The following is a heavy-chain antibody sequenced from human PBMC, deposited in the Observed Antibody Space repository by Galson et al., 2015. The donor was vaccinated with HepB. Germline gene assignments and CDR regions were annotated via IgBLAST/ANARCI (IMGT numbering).Heavy chain of an antibody. CDR2: LDWDDDK. D-gene: IGHD6-19*01. CDR1: GFSLSTSGMR. Sequence: PALVKPTQTLTLTCTFSGFSLSTSGMRVSWIRQPPGKALEWLARLDWDDDKFYSTSLKTRLTISKDTSKNQVVLTMTNMDPVDTATYYCARMRAVAGTYYFDYWGQGTLVTVSS. CDR3: ARMRAVAGTYYFDY. J-gene: IGHJ4*02. V-gene: IGHV2-70*04.